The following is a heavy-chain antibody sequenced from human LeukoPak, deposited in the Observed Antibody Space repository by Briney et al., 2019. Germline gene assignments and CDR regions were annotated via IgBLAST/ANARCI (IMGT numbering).Heavy chain of an antibody. D-gene: IGHD3-22*01. Sequence: GESLKISCKGSGYSFTSYWIGWVRQTPWKGLEWMGIIYPGDSDTRYSPSFQGQVTISADKSISTAYLQWSSLKASDTAMYYCARGRSYYYDSSGQLLDYWGQGTLVTVSS. CDR1: GYSFTSYW. V-gene: IGHV5-51*01. J-gene: IGHJ4*02. CDR3: ARGRSYYYDSSGQLLDY. CDR2: IYPGDSDT.